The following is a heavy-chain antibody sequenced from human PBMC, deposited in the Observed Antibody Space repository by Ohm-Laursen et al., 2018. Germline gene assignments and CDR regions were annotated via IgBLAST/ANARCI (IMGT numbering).Heavy chain of an antibody. CDR2: IHASGSS. CDR1: GGSISSYH. V-gene: IGHV4-4*07. CDR3: ARVETGWQENN. J-gene: IGHJ4*02. D-gene: IGHD6-19*01. Sequence: TLSLTCSVSGGSISSYHWSWIRQPAGKRLEWIGRIHASGSSNYNPSLKSRVTMSVDTSKNQYSLKLSSVTAADTAVYYCARVETGWQENNWGQGTLVTVSS.